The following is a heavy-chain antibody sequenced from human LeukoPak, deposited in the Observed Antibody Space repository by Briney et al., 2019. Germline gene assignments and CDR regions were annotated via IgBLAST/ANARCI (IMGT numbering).Heavy chain of an antibody. V-gene: IGHV1-18*01. CDR2: ISTGNGNT. CDR1: GDTFIRYG. CDR3: ARANNWNYALGY. D-gene: IGHD1-7*01. Sequence: ASVKVSCKASGDTFIRYGISWVRQAPGQGREWMGWISTGNGNTNYGQKFQGRVTMTTDTSTGTAYMELRSLRSDDTAMYYCARANNWNYALGYWGQGTLVTVSS. J-gene: IGHJ4*02.